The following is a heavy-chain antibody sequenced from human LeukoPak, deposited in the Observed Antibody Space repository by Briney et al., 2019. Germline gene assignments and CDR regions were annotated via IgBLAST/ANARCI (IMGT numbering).Heavy chain of an antibody. D-gene: IGHD4-17*01. CDR3: ARDYPYGDYVGEVDAFDI. CDR1: GFTFSDYY. V-gene: IGHV3-11*01. CDR2: ISSSGSTI. J-gene: IGHJ3*02. Sequence: GGSLRLSCAASGFTFSDYYMSWIRQAPGKGLEWVSYISSSGSTIYYADSVKGRFTISRDNAKNSLYLQMNSLRAEDTAVYYCARDYPYGDYVGEVDAFDIWGQGTMVTVSS.